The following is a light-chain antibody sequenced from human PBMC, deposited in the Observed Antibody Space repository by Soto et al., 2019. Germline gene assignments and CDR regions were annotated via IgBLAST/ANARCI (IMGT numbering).Light chain of an antibody. Sequence: EIVLTQSPDTLSLSPGERATLSCRASQSVIGSYLAWYQQKPGQAPRLLIYAASSRAPGIPDRFSGSGSGTDFTLTISRLEPEDFVLDYCHQYGSSPNTFGQGTKLESK. CDR2: AAS. CDR3: HQYGSSPNT. V-gene: IGKV3-20*01. CDR1: QSVIGSY. J-gene: IGKJ2*01.